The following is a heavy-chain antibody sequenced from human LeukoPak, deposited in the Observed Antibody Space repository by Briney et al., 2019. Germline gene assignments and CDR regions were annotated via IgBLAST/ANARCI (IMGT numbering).Heavy chain of an antibody. J-gene: IGHJ4*02. CDR2: ISSSGSTI. Sequence: GGSLRLSCAASGFTFSDYYMSWIRQAPGKGLAWVSYISSSGSTIYYADSVKGRFTISRDNAKNSLYLQMNSLRAEDTAVYYCAREDDYVWGSYRSTYFDYWGQGTLVTVSS. D-gene: IGHD3-16*02. CDR1: GFTFSDYY. CDR3: AREDDYVWGSYRSTYFDY. V-gene: IGHV3-11*04.